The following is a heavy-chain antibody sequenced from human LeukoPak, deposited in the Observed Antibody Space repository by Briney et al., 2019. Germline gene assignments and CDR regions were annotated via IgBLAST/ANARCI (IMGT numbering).Heavy chain of an antibody. CDR2: FDPEDGET. CDR3: ATVHPYYYDSSGYYPDR. CDR1: GYTLTELS. J-gene: IGHJ4*02. Sequence: ASVKVSCKVSGYTLTELSMHWVRQAPGKGLEWMGGFDPEDGETIYAQKFQGRVTMTEDTSTDTAYMELSSLRSEDTAVYYCATVHPYYYDSSGYYPDRWGQGTLVTVSS. V-gene: IGHV1-24*01. D-gene: IGHD3-22*01.